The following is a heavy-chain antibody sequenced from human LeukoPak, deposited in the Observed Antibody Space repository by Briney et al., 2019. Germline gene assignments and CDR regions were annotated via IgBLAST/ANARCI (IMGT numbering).Heavy chain of an antibody. CDR3: VKPGLTGSFDY. CDR1: GFTFSSYA. D-gene: IGHD1-20*01. CDR2: ISSNGGST. J-gene: IGHJ4*02. V-gene: IGHV3-64D*06. Sequence: GGSLRLSCAASGFTFSSYAMHWVRQAPGKGLEYVSGISSNGGSTYYADSVKGRFSISRDNSKNTLYLQMSSLRPEDTAVYYCVKPGLTGSFDYWGQGTLVTVSS.